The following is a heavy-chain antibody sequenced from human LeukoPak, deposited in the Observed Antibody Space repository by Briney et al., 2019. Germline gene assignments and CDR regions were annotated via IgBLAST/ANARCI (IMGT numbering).Heavy chain of an antibody. CDR3: ARDHIPAANQFDY. Sequence: GGSLRLSCAASGFTFSSYAMHRVRQAPGKGLEWGAIMSYDGSNKYYADSVKGRFTISRDNSKSTLYLQMNSLRPEDTAVYYCARDHIPAANQFDYWGQGTLVTVSS. V-gene: IGHV3-30*04. CDR1: GFTFSSYA. J-gene: IGHJ4*02. CDR2: MSYDGSNK. D-gene: IGHD2-2*01.